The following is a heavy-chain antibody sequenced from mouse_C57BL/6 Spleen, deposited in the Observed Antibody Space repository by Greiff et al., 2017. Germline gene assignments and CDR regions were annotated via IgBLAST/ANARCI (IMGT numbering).Heavy chain of an antibody. V-gene: IGHV1-50*01. CDR1: GYTFTSYW. Sequence: QVQLQQPGAELVKPGASVKLSCKASGYTFTSYWMQWVKQRPGQGLEWIGEIDPSDSYTNYNQKFKGKATLTVDTSSSTAYMQLSSLTSEDSAVYYCARIRLRDAMDYWGQGTSVTVSS. D-gene: IGHD2-2*01. CDR2: IDPSDSYT. J-gene: IGHJ4*01. CDR3: ARIRLRDAMDY.